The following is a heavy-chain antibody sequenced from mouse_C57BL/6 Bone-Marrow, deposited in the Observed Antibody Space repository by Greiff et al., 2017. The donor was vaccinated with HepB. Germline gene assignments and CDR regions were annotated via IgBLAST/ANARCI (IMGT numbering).Heavy chain of an antibody. CDR3: ASYGSSYDYAMDY. CDR1: GFTFSSYA. Sequence: DVMLVESGGGLVKPGGSLKLSCAASGFTFSSYAMSWVRQTPEKRLEWVATISDGGSYTYYPDNVKGRFTISRDNAKNNLYLQKSHLKSEDTAMYYCASYGSSYDYAMDYWGQGTSVTVSS. D-gene: IGHD1-1*01. CDR2: ISDGGSYT. J-gene: IGHJ4*01. V-gene: IGHV5-4*03.